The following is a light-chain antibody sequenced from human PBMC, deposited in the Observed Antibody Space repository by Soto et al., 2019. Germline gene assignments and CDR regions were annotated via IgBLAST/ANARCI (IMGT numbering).Light chain of an antibody. J-gene: IGKJ1*01. CDR1: QSVISNY. CDR3: QQSYSTPGT. Sequence: EIVLTQSPCTLSLSPGERATLSCRASQSVISNYLAWYQQKPGQPPRLLIYGASTRATGIPDRFSGSGSGTDFTLTISSLQPEDFATYYCQQSYSTPGTFGQGTKVDIK. V-gene: IGKV3-20*01. CDR2: GAS.